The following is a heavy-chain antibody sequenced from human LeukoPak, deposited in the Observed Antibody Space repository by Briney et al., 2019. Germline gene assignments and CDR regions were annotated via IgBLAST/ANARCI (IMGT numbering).Heavy chain of an antibody. CDR2: IIPIFGTA. V-gene: IGHV1-69*05. CDR3: AIIAVAGKSDP. J-gene: IGHJ5*02. CDR1: GGTFSSYA. D-gene: IGHD6-19*01. Sequence: AASVKVSCKASGGTFSSYAISWVRQAPGQGLEWMGRIIPIFGTAYYAQKFQGRVTITTDESTSTAYMELSSLRSEDTAVYYCAIIAVAGKSDPWGQGTLVTVSS.